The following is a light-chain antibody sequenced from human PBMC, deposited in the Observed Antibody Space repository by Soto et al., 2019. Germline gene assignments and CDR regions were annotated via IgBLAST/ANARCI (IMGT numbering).Light chain of an antibody. J-gene: IGLJ2*01. CDR2: SDN. Sequence: QSVLTQPPSVSAAPRQRVTLSCSGSSSNIGDNAVNWYQQFPGAAPKLLIYSDNQRPSGVPARISGSKSGTSASLAISGLQSEDEADYYCAAWHDSLNGVVFGAGTKLTVL. CDR1: SSNIGDNA. CDR3: AAWHDSLNGVV. V-gene: IGLV1-36*01.